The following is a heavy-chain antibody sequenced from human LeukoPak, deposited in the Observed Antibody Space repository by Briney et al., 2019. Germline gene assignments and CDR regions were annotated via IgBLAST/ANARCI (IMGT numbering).Heavy chain of an antibody. CDR2: IRYDGSET. CDR3: ARDPALYSSSWYGYYFDY. J-gene: IGHJ4*02. V-gene: IGHV3-30*02. CDR1: RFVFASTG. Sequence: GGSLRLSCAASRFVFASTGMHWVRQAPGKGLEWVAFIRYDGSETYYADSVKGRFTISRDNSKNTLYLQMNSLRAEDTAVYYCARDPALYSSSWYGYYFDYWGQGTLVTVSS. D-gene: IGHD6-13*01.